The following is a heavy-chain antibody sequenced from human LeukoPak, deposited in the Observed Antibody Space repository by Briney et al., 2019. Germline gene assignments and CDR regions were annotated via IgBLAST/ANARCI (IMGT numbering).Heavy chain of an antibody. V-gene: IGHV3-74*01. CDR1: GFTFSKYW. J-gene: IGHJ4*02. Sequence: PGGSLRLSCAASGFTFSKYWMLWVRQAPGKGLESVSRINTDGTVTTYADSVKSRLTVSRDNADNTMFLQMNSVRDEDTAVYYCATKQWLAPPPDSWGQGTPGTVSS. CDR2: INTDGTVT. CDR3: ATKQWLAPPPDS. D-gene: IGHD6-19*01.